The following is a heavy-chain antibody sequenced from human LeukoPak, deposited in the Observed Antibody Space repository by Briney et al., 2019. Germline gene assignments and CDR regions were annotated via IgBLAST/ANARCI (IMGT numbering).Heavy chain of an antibody. CDR3: AREACYYDSSGYYNYYGMDV. V-gene: IGHV3-30-3*01. Sequence: PGRSLRLSCAASGFTFSSYAMHWVRQAPGKGLEWVAVISYDGSNKYYADSVKGRFTISRDNSKNTLYLQMNSLRAEDTAVYYCAREACYYDSSGYYNYYGMDVWGQGTTVTVSS. J-gene: IGHJ6*02. CDR1: GFTFSSYA. D-gene: IGHD3-22*01. CDR2: ISYDGSNK.